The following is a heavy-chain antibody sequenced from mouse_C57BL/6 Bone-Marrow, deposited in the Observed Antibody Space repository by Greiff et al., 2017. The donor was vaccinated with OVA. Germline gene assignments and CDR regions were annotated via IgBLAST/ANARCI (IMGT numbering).Heavy chain of an antibody. D-gene: IGHD1-1*01. J-gene: IGHJ1*03. CDR2: IWRGGST. CDR3: AKRGGNYYGSTYWYFDV. Sequence: QVQLQQSGPGLVQPSQSLSITCTVSGFSLTSYGVHWVRQSPGKGLEWLGVIWRGGSTDYNAAFMSRLSITKDNSKSQVFFKMNSLQADDTAIYYCAKRGGNYYGSTYWYFDVWGTGTTVTVSS. CDR1: GFSLTSYG. V-gene: IGHV2-5*01.